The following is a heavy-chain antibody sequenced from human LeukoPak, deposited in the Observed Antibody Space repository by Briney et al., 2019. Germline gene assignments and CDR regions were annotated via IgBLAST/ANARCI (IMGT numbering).Heavy chain of an antibody. D-gene: IGHD5-24*01. CDR3: AKDDAWLQYGN. CDR2: ISPNGVIT. Sequence: GGSLRLSCAASGFTFSSHGMNWVRQAPGKGLEWVSGISPNGVITYYADSVKGRFTISRDNSKGTVYLQMNSLRPEATAVYYCAKDDAWLQYGNWGRGTLVTVSS. J-gene: IGHJ4*02. CDR1: GFTFSSHG. V-gene: IGHV3-23*01.